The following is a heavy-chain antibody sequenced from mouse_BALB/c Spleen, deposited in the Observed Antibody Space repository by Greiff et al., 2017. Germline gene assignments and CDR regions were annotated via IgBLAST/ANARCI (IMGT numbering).Heavy chain of an antibody. D-gene: IGHD2-3*01. Sequence: EVKLVESGGGLVQPGGSRKLSCAASGFTFSSFGMHWVRQAPEKGLEWVAYISSGSSTIYYADTVKGRFTISRDNPKNTLFLQMTSLRSEDTAMYYCARSDGYYKRNWFAYWGQGTLVTVSA. J-gene: IGHJ3*01. CDR1: GFTFSSFG. CDR3: ARSDGYYKRNWFAY. V-gene: IGHV5-17*02. CDR2: ISSGSSTI.